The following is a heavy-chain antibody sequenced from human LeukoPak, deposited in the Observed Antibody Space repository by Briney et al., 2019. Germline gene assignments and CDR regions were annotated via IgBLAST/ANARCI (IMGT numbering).Heavy chain of an antibody. CDR1: GGSFSGYY. CDR2: INHSGST. J-gene: IGHJ4*02. CDR3: ARGRRIYYYDSSGYSDY. D-gene: IGHD3-22*01. Sequence: PSETLSLTCAVCGGSFSGYYWSWIRQPPGKGLEWIGEINHSGSTNYNPSLKSRVTISVDTSKNQFSLKLSSVTAADTAVYYCARGRRIYYYDSSGYSDYWGQGTLVTVSS. V-gene: IGHV4-34*01.